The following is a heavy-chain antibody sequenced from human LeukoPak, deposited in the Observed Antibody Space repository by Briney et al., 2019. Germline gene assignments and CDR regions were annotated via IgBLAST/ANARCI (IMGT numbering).Heavy chain of an antibody. CDR3: ARDSDYGDYQGDY. D-gene: IGHD4-17*01. Sequence: GGSLRLSCAASGFTFSSYSMNWVRQAPGKGLEWVSYISSSSSTIYYADSVKGRFTISRDNAKNSLYLQMNSLRAEDTAVYYCARDSDYGDYQGDYWGQGTLVTVSS. V-gene: IGHV3-48*01. CDR1: GFTFSSYS. CDR2: ISSSSSTI. J-gene: IGHJ4*02.